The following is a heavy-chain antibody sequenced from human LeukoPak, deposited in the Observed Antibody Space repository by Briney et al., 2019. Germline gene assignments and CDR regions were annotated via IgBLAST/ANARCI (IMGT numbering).Heavy chain of an antibody. Sequence: GASVKVSCKASGYTFTSYYMHWVRQAPGQGLEWMGIINPSGGSTSYAQKFQGRVTMTRDTSTSTVYMELSSLRSEDTAVYYCARDSHRYQWLWFGETATYFDYWGQGTLVTVSS. D-gene: IGHD3-10*01. J-gene: IGHJ4*02. CDR3: ARDSHRYQWLWFGETATYFDY. CDR1: GYTFTSYY. CDR2: INPSGGST. V-gene: IGHV1-46*01.